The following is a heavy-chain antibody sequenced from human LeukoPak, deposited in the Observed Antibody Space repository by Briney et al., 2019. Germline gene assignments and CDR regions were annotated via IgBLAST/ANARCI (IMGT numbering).Heavy chain of an antibody. D-gene: IGHD6-13*01. CDR3: AKSRVEVAGTGGFDT. Sequence: GGSLRLSCAASGFTFAIYHMSWVRQAPGKGLECVATIRGDGVYYADSVKGRFTISRDDSKNTVYVQMNSLRVEDTAVYYCAKSRVEVAGTGGFDTWGQGTLVAVSS. CDR1: GFTFAIYH. J-gene: IGHJ3*02. V-gene: IGHV3-23*01. CDR2: IRGDGV.